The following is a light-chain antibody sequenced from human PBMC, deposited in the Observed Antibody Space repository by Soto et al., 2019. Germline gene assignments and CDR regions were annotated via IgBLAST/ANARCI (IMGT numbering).Light chain of an antibody. Sequence: DIQMTQSPSSLSASVGDRVTITCRASQTISTYLNWYQPNPGKAPKLLIYAASTLQSGVTSRFSGSGSGTDFTLTISSLQPEDFATYYCQQSHGIPYTFGQGTKLEIK. CDR1: QTISTY. V-gene: IGKV1-39*01. J-gene: IGKJ2*01. CDR2: AAS. CDR3: QQSHGIPYT.